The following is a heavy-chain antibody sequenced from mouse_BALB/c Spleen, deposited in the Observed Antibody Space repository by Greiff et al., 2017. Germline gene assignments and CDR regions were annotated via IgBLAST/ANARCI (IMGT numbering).Heavy chain of an antibody. Sequence: QVQLKQSAAELARPGASVKMSCKASGYTFTSYTMHWVKQRPGQGLEWIGYINPSSGYTEYNQKFKDKTTLTADKSSSTAYMQLSSLTSEDSAVYYCARFGDGSSFFAYWGQGTLVTVSA. V-gene: IGHV1-4*02. J-gene: IGHJ3*01. CDR1: GYTFTSYT. D-gene: IGHD1-1*01. CDR3: ARFGDGSSFFAY. CDR2: INPSSGYT.